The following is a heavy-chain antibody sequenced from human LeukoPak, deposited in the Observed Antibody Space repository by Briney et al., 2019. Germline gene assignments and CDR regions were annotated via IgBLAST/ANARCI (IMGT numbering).Heavy chain of an antibody. CDR3: AGVGDYALKD. J-gene: IGHJ4*02. CDR2: FYNSGST. Sequence: SETLSLTCTVSGGSISNYYWSWIRQPAGKGLEWIGRFYNSGSTNCNPSLKSRVTMSVDTSKNQFSLRLSSVTAADTAVYYCAGVGDYALKDWGQEPWSPSPQ. D-gene: IGHD3-16*01. CDR1: GGSISNYY. V-gene: IGHV4-4*07.